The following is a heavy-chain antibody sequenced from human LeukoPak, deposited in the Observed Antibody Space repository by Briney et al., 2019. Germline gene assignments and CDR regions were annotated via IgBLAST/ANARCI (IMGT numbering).Heavy chain of an antibody. J-gene: IGHJ4*02. D-gene: IGHD5-24*01. CDR3: ARDFSEVATIHVY. V-gene: IGHV3-7*03. CDR2: IKKDGSEK. CDR1: GFSSSSYW. Sequence: AGSLRLSCAASGFSSSSYWMSWVRQPQGKGMEWVGNIKKDGSEKYYVGSVEGRFTISRDNAKNSLYLQMNSLSAEDTAVYYCARDFSEVATIHVYWGQGTLVTVSS.